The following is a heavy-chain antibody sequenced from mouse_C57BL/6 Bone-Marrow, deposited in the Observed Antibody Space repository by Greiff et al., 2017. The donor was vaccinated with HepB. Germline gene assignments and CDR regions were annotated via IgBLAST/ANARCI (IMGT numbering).Heavy chain of an antibody. CDR2: INPNNGGT. V-gene: IGHV1-26*01. CDR1: GYTFTDYY. D-gene: IGHD1-1*01. Sequence: VHVKQSGPELVKPGASVKISCKASGYTFTDYYMNWVKQSHGKSLEWIGDINPNNGGTSYNQKFKGKATLTVDKSSSTAYMELRSLTSEDSAVYYCARNLWHYEGYFDYWGQGTTLTVSS. J-gene: IGHJ2*01. CDR3: ARNLWHYEGYFDY.